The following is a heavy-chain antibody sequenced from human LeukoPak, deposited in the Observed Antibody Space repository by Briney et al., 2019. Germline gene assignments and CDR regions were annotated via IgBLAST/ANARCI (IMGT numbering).Heavy chain of an antibody. J-gene: IGHJ4*02. Sequence: SETLSLTCAVYGESLSKYYWTWIRQSPGMGLEWIGEINHRGSTNLNPSLKSRVTLSVDTSKHQFSLKLTSVTAADTAVYYCARLTKDYWGQGTLVTVSS. V-gene: IGHV4-34*01. CDR3: ARLTKDY. CDR1: GESLSKYY. CDR2: INHRGST.